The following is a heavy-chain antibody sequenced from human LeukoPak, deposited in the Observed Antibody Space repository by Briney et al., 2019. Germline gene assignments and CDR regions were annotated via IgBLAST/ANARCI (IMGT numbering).Heavy chain of an antibody. Sequence: TSVKVSCKASGFTFTSSAMQWVRQARGQRLEWIGWIVVGSGNTNYAQKFQERVTITRDMSTSTAYMELSSPRSEDPAVYYCAAGKSDFWSGYVPGDAFDIWGQGTMVTVSS. CDR1: GFTFTSSA. V-gene: IGHV1-58*02. CDR3: AAGKSDFWSGYVPGDAFDI. CDR2: IVVGSGNT. J-gene: IGHJ3*02. D-gene: IGHD3-3*01.